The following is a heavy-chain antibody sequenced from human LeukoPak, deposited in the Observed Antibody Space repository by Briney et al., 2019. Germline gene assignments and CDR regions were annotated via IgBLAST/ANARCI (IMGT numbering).Heavy chain of an antibody. CDR1: GFTFSAYG. D-gene: IGHD5-24*01. V-gene: IGHV3-30*07. Sequence: PGKSLRLSCAASGFTFSAYGLHWVRQAPGKGLEWVALIAFDGNNKYFADSVKGRFTISRDNSKNTLNLQMNSLRAEDTAVYYCARDSGVSGDGYNSDYWGQGTLVTVSS. CDR3: ARDSGVSGDGYNSDY. CDR2: IAFDGNNK. J-gene: IGHJ4*02.